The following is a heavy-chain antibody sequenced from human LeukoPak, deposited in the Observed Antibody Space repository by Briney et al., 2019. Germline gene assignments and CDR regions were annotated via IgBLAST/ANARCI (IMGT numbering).Heavy chain of an antibody. J-gene: IGHJ4*02. CDR1: GFTFSTYA. CDR2: ISGSGSST. CDR3: ARETRSGYSDY. V-gene: IGHV3-23*01. Sequence: PGGSLRLSCAASGFTFSTYAMSWVRQAPGKRLEWVSVISGSGSSTYYADSVKGRFTISRDNSKNTLYLQMNSLRAEDTAVYYCARETRSGYSDYWGQGTLVTVSS. D-gene: IGHD3-22*01.